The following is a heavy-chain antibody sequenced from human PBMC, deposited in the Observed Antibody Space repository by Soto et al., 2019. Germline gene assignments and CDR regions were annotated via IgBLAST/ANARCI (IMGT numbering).Heavy chain of an antibody. CDR2: TWYDGSNK. CDR3: ARDTRATGGYYFDY. Sequence: QVQLVESGGGVVQPGRSLRLSCAASGFTFSNYAMNWVRQAPGKGLEWVAVTWYDGSNKYYADSVKGRFTISRDNSKNTLFLQMNSLRAEDTAVYYCARDTRATGGYYFDYWGQGTLVTVSS. CDR1: GFTFSNYA. J-gene: IGHJ4*02. V-gene: IGHV3-33*01. D-gene: IGHD5-12*01.